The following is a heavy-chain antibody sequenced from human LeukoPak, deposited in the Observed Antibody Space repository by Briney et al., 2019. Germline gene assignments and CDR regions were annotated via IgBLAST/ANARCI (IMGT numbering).Heavy chain of an antibody. D-gene: IGHD2-2*01. Sequence: GGSLRLSCAASGFTFDDYAMHWVRQAPGKGLEWVSGISWNSGSIGYADSVKGRFTISRDNAKNSLYLQMNSLRAEDTALYYCASYQLPENYFDYWGQGPLVTVSS. V-gene: IGHV3-9*01. CDR2: ISWNSGSI. CDR1: GFTFDDYA. CDR3: ASYQLPENYFDY. J-gene: IGHJ4*02.